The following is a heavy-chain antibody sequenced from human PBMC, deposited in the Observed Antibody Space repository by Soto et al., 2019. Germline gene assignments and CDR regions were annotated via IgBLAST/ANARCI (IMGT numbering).Heavy chain of an antibody. CDR1: GFTFTNYP. V-gene: IGHV3-23*01. CDR2: ISGSGGST. CDR3: AKRPLKFEGSYVAY. Sequence: EVQVLDSGGGLVQPGGSLRLSCAASGFTFTNYPMAWVRQAPAKGLEWVSTISGSGGSTFYADSVKGRFTISRDNSKNTVYVQMSSLRVEDTAVYYCAKRPLKFEGSYVAYWGQGTVVTVSS. J-gene: IGHJ4*02. D-gene: IGHD3-10*01.